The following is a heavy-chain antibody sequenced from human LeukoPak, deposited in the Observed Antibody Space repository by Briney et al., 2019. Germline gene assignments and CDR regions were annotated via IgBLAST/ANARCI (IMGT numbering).Heavy chain of an antibody. CDR1: GFTFSSYA. V-gene: IGHV3-7*01. J-gene: IGHJ6*03. Sequence: GRSLRLSCAASGFTFSSYAIHWVRRAPGKGLEWVANIKQDGSEKYYVDSVKGRFTISRDNAKNSLYLQMNSLRAEDTAVYYCARDVDNWNNWFYYYYMDVWGKGTTVTVSS. CDR3: ARDVDNWNNWFYYYYMDV. D-gene: IGHD1/OR15-1a*01. CDR2: IKQDGSEK.